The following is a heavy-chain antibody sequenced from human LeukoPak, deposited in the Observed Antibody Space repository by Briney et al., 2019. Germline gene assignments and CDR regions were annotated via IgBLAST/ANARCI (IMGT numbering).Heavy chain of an antibody. J-gene: IGHJ4*02. CDR2: ISYDGSNK. D-gene: IGHD3-16*02. CDR3: ARDLYDYVWGSYRYYFDC. Sequence: GGSLRLSCVTSGFIFSNYWMSWVRQAPGKGLEWVAVISYDGSNKYYADSVKGRFTISRDNSKNTLYLQMNSLRAEDTAVYYCARDLYDYVWGSYRYYFDCWGQGTLVTVSS. V-gene: IGHV3-30-3*01. CDR1: GFIFSNYW.